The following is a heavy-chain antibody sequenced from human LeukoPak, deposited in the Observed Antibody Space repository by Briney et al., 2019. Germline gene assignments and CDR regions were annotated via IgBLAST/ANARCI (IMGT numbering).Heavy chain of an antibody. V-gene: IGHV4-59*08. CDR3: ARYLTGDDFDI. CDR1: GGSISSYY. CDR2: IYYSGST. J-gene: IGHJ3*02. D-gene: IGHD3-9*01. Sequence: SETLSLTCTVSGGSISSYYWSWIRQPPGKGLEWIGYIYYSGSTNYNPSLKSRVTISVDTSKNQFSLKLSSVTAADTAVYYCARYLTGDDFDIWGQGTMVTVSS.